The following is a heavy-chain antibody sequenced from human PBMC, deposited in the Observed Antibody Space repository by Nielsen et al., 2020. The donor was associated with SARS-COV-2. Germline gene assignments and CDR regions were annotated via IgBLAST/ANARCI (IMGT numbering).Heavy chain of an antibody. V-gene: IGHV3-7*05. D-gene: IGHD3-16*01. J-gene: IGHJ6*02. CDR2: VNLDATGK. CDR3: VRDAGWGAMDV. Sequence: GESLKISCAASGFTFSDFWMSWVRQAPGKGLEWVAMVNLDATGKYYLDSVKGRFSISRDNARNSLLLQLNSLRADDTAFYYCVRDAGWGAMDVWGPGTTVTVSS. CDR1: GFTFSDFW.